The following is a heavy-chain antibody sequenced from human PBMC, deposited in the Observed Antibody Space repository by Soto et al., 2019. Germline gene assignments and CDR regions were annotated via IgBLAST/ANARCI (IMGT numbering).Heavy chain of an antibody. CDR2: ISGSGGST. Sequence: PGGSLRLSCAASGFTFSNYAVTWVRQAPGKGLEWVSTISGSGGSTYYADSVKGRFTISRDNSKNTLYLQMNSLRAVDTAVYYCAKDQGSSWYEIDYWGQGTLVTVSS. J-gene: IGHJ4*02. V-gene: IGHV3-23*01. D-gene: IGHD6-13*01. CDR1: GFTFSNYA. CDR3: AKDQGSSWYEIDY.